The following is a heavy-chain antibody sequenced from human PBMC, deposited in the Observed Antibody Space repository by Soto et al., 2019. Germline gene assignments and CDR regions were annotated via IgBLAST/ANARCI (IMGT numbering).Heavy chain of an antibody. CDR1: GVTFSSYS. D-gene: IGHD3-10*01. Sequence: GGSLRLSCAASGVTFSSYSMSWVRQAPGKGLEWVSAISGSGGSTYYADSVKGRFTISRDNSKNTLYLQMNSLRAEDTAVYYCAKDSTMVRGVTGYDYWGQGTLVTVSS. CDR2: ISGSGGST. CDR3: AKDSTMVRGVTGYDY. V-gene: IGHV3-23*01. J-gene: IGHJ4*02.